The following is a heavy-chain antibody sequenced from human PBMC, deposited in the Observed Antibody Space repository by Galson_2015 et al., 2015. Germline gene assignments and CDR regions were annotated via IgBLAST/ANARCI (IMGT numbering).Heavy chain of an antibody. J-gene: IGHJ6*02. D-gene: IGHD1-14*01. CDR2: VWDDGSNN. CDR1: GFTVGSYG. Sequence: ALRLSGAAAGFTVGSYGMHWVRQAPGKGLEWVAVVWDDGSNNYYADSVRGRFTISRVNSKNTLYMQMHRLRAEDTAVDYCEGDTNPAGDAMDFWGQGTTVTVSS. V-gene: IGHV3-33*01. CDR3: EGDTNPAGDAMDF.